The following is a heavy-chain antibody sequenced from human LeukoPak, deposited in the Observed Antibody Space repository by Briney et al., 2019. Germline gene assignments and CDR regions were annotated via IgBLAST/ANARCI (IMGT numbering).Heavy chain of an antibody. CDR1: GNSISSGDNY. CDR3: ARVYSIHWYFDL. Sequence: PSETLSLTCTVSGNSISSGDNYWSWIRQPAGKGLEWIGRIYTSGSTNYNPSLKSRVTISVDTSKNQFSLKLSSVTAADTAVYYCARVYSIHWYFDLWGRGTLVTVSS. J-gene: IGHJ2*01. CDR2: IYTSGST. V-gene: IGHV4-61*02. D-gene: IGHD4-11*01.